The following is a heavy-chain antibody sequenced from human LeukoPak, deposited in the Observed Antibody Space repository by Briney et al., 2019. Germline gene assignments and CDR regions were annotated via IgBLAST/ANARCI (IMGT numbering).Heavy chain of an antibody. V-gene: IGHV3-43D*03. CDR3: AKDRSYGGNSGVGYYFDY. D-gene: IGHD4-23*01. CDR1: GFTFDDYA. Sequence: GGSLRLSCAASGFTFDDYAMHWVRQAPGKGLEWVSLISWDGGSTYYADSVKGRFTISRVNSKNSLYLQMNSPRAEDTALYYCAKDRSYGGNSGVGYYFDYWGQGTLVTVSS. CDR2: ISWDGGST. J-gene: IGHJ4*02.